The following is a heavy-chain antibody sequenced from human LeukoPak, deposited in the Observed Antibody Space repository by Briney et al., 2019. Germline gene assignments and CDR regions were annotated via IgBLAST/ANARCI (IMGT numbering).Heavy chain of an antibody. CDR2: ISNGGNDK. Sequence: GGSLRLSCAASGFTFNTYPIHWVRQAPGKGLEWVAVISNGGNDKHYADSVKGRFTISRDNSKNTLYLQMNSLSPEDAALYYCARDISLWAAGYYFDYWGQGTLVTVSS. V-gene: IGHV3-30-3*01. CDR3: ARDISLWAAGYYFDY. CDR1: GFTFNTYP. J-gene: IGHJ4*02. D-gene: IGHD6-13*01.